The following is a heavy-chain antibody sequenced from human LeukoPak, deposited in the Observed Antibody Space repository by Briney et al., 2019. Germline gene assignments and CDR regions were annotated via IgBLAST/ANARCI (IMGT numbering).Heavy chain of an antibody. CDR1: GFTFSSDG. CDR3: ARDMEGYCSGGSCYMYF. D-gene: IGHD2-15*01. Sequence: GGSLRLSCAASGFTFSSDGMHWGRQAPGKGLGWVAVIWYDGSNKYYADSVKGRVTNSRDNSKNTLYLQMNSLRAEDTAVYYCARDMEGYCSGGSCYMYFWGQGTLVTVSS. V-gene: IGHV3-33*01. J-gene: IGHJ4*02. CDR2: IWYDGSNK.